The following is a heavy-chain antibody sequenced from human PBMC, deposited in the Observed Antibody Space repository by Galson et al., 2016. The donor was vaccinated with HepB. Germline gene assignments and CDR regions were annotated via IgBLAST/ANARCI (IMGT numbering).Heavy chain of an antibody. CDR1: GFTFSSYA. CDR2: ISGSGGST. D-gene: IGHD4-11*01. J-gene: IGHJ5*02. Sequence: SLRLSCAASGFTFSSYAMSWVRQAPGKGLEWVSGISGSGGSTYYADSVKGRFTISRDNSKNTLYLQMNSLRAEDTAVYYCVRDKVTPGTNWFDPWGQGTLVTVSS. V-gene: IGHV3-23*01. CDR3: VRDKVTPGTNWFDP.